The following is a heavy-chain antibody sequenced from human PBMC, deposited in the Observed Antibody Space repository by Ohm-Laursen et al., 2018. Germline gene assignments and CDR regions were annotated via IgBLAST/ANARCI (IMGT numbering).Heavy chain of an antibody. J-gene: IGHJ4*02. V-gene: IGHV1-69*13. CDR2: IIPIFGTA. Sequence: SVKVSCKASGGTFSSYAISWVRQAPGQGLEWMGGIIPIFGTANYAQKFQGRVTITADESTSTAYMELSSLRSEDTAVYYCASHTYDSSGYYGRVGYWGQGTLVTVSS. CDR3: ASHTYDSSGYYGRVGY. D-gene: IGHD3-22*01. CDR1: GGTFSSYA.